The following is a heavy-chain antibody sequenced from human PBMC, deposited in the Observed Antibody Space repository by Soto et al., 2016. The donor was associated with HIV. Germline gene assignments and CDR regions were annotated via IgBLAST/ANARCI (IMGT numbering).Heavy chain of an antibody. Sequence: QVQLVQSGAEVKKPGASVKVSCKASGYTFTDYDINWVRQATGQGLEWMGWMNPNSGNTGYAQKFQGRVTMTRDTSTSTVYMELSSLRSEDTAVYYCARVILGNYYYYMDVWGKGTTVTVSS. CDR3: ARVILGNYYYYMDV. D-gene: IGHD2-15*01. J-gene: IGHJ6*03. CDR2: MNPNSGNT. V-gene: IGHV1-8*02. CDR1: GYTFTDYD.